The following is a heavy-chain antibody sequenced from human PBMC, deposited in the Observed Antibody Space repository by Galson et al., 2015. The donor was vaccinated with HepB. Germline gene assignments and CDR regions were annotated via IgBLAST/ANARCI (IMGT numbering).Heavy chain of an antibody. D-gene: IGHD7-27*01. CDR2: INPNSGGT. V-gene: IGHV1-2*04. CDR3: ATGEYYFDY. CDR1: GYTFIGYY. Sequence: SVKVSCKASGYTFIGYYMHWVRQAPGQGLEWMEWINPNSGGTKYAQKFQGWVTMTRDTSINTAYMELSKLKSDDTAVFYCATGEYYFDYWGQGTLVTVSS. J-gene: IGHJ4*02.